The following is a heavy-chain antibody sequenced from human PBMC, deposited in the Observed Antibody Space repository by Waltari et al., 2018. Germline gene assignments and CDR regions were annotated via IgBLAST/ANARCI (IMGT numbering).Heavy chain of an antibody. CDR3: ARGKAFDP. V-gene: IGHV3-21*06. Sequence: VRLVESGGGRVEPGESLRLSCVGSGFSFDGYSMNWVRQAPGKGLEWVSSWKNGGDYKGYADSVEGRFTISRDNDKNTLYLQMNDLRVDDTAIYYCARGKAFDPWGQGTRVNVSS. J-gene: IGHJ5*02. CDR2: WKNGGDYK. CDR1: GFSFDGYS.